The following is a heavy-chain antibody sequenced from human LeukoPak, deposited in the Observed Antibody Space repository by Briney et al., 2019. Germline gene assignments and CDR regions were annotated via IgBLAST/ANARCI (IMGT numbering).Heavy chain of an antibody. Sequence: AGGSLRLSCAASGLTFSSYAMSWVRQAPGKGLEWVSAISSSGGSTYYADSVKGRFTISRDNSKNTLHLQMNSLRVEDTAVYYCAKDPYGYNSYYFDYWGQGTLGTVSS. V-gene: IGHV3-23*01. CDR3: AKDPYGYNSYYFDY. J-gene: IGHJ4*02. CDR2: ISSSGGST. CDR1: GLTFSSYA. D-gene: IGHD5-24*01.